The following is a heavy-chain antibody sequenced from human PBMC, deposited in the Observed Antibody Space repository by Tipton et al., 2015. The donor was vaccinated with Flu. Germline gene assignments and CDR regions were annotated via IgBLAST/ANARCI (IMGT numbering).Heavy chain of an antibody. CDR2: IYYSGST. CDR3: ARARGSSSSKSPYYYYYYMDV. V-gene: IGHV4-61*05. J-gene: IGHJ6*03. D-gene: IGHD6-6*01. Sequence: TLSLTCTVSGGSISSSSYYWGWIRQPPGKGLEWIGYIYYSGSTNYNPSLKSRVTISVDTSKNQFSLKLSSVTAADTAVYYCARARGSSSSKSPYYYYYYMDVWGKGTTVTVSS. CDR1: GGSISSSSYY.